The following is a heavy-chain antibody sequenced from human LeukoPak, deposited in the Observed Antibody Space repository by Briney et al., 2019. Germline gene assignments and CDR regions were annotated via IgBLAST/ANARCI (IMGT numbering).Heavy chain of an antibody. CDR3: ARDRSDSGDY. CDR1: GYTFTSYY. V-gene: IGHV1-46*01. Sequence: ASVKVSCKASGYTFTSYYMHWVRQAPGQGLEWMGIIDPSGGSTRYAQKFQGRVTMTRDTSTSTVYMELSSLRSEDTAVCYCARDRSDSGDYWGQGTLVTVSS. J-gene: IGHJ4*02. D-gene: IGHD1-26*01. CDR2: IDPSGGST.